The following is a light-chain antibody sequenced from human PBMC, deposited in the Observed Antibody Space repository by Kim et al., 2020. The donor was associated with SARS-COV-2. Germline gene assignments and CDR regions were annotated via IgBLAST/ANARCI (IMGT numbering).Light chain of an antibody. CDR3: QSYDTSLTAV. CDR1: RSNIGAGYD. CDR2: ANN. J-gene: IGLJ3*02. Sequence: QSVLTQPPSLSAAPGQKVTISCTGSRSNIGAGYDVHWYQQLPGTAPKLLIHANNIRPSGIPDRFSGSKSDTSASLAITGLQAEDEADYYCQSYDTSLTAVFGGGTQLTVL. V-gene: IGLV1-40*01.